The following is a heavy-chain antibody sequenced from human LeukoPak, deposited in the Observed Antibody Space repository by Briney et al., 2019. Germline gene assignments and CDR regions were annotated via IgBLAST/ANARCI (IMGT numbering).Heavy chain of an antibody. V-gene: IGHV3-53*01. CDR2: IYSGGNT. CDR1: GFTVSSNY. J-gene: IGHJ1*01. D-gene: IGHD2-15*01. Sequence: GGPLRLSCAASGFTVSSNYMSWVRQAPGKGLEWVSVIYSGGNTYYADSVKGRFTISRDNSKNTLYLQMNSLRAEDTAVYYCTSGFCSGGSCYSVYFQHWGQGTLVTVSS. CDR3: TSGFCSGGSCYSVYFQH.